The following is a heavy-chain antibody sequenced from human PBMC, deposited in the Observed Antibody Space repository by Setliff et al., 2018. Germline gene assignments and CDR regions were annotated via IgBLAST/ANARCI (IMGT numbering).Heavy chain of an antibody. V-gene: IGHV1-46*01. CDR1: GYTFTSYY. CDR3: ARELLFGGVIFGY. CDR2: INPSGGFT. J-gene: IGHJ4*02. D-gene: IGHD3-3*01. Sequence: GASVKVSWKASGYTFTSYYMHWVRQAPGQGLEWMGIINPSGGFTSYAQKFQDRVTMTRDTSTSTVYMELSSLRSGDTAMYYCARELLFGGVIFGYWGQGTLVTVSS.